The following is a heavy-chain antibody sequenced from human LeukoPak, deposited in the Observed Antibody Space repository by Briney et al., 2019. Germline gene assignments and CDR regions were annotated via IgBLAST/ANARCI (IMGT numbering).Heavy chain of an antibody. CDR2: ISSSGGTK. D-gene: IGHD3-10*01. Sequence: GGSLRLSCAVSGFTFSDYYMTWIRQAPGKGLEWVSHISSSGGTKYYADSVKGRFTISRDNAKNSLYLQMNSLRAEDTAVYYCATLSYYALDYWGQGALVTFSS. CDR3: ATLSYYALDY. V-gene: IGHV3-11*04. J-gene: IGHJ4*02. CDR1: GFTFSDYY.